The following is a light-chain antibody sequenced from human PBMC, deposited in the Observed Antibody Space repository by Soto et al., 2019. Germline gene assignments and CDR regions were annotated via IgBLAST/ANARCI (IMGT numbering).Light chain of an antibody. J-gene: IGKJ4*01. CDR1: QSVGSY. Sequence: EVVLTQSPATLSLSPGDGATLSCRASQSVGSYLAWYQQKPGQAPRLLIYDASNRATGVPARFSGSGSGTDFTLTIGSLEPEDFALYYCQHRSNWPLTFGGGTKV. V-gene: IGKV3-11*01. CDR3: QHRSNWPLT. CDR2: DAS.